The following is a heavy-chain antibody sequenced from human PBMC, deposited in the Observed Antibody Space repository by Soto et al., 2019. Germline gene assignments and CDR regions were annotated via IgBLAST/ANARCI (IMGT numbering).Heavy chain of an antibody. V-gene: IGHV3-23*01. CDR1: GFTFSSYA. D-gene: IGHD3-22*01. J-gene: IGHJ4*02. CDR3: AKDLTPFSDGYYGFDY. Sequence: GGSLRLSCAASGFTFSSYAMSWVRQAPGKGLEWVSAISGSGGSTYYADSVKGRFTISRDNSKNTLYLQMNSLRAEDTAVYYCAKDLTPFSDGYYGFDYWGQGTLVTVSS. CDR2: ISGSGGST.